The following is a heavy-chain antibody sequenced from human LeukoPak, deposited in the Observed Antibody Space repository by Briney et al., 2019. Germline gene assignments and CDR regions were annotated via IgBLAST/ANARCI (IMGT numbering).Heavy chain of an antibody. CDR3: SHTSLAGFDF. V-gene: IGHV2-5*02. CDR2: IYGDDDK. Sequence: SGPTLVNPTQTLTLTCSFSGFSLTTSAVGVGWIRQPPGKALEWLTLIYGDDDKRYSPSLKSRLTITKDTSKNQVVLTMTNMDPMDTAAYYCSHTSLAGFDFWGQGTLVTVSS. J-gene: IGHJ4*02. CDR1: GFSLTTSAVG.